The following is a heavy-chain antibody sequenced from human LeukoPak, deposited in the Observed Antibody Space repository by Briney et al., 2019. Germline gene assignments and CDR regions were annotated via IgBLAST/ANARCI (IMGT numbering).Heavy chain of an antibody. CDR2: INPNSGGT. CDR1: GYTFTGYY. V-gene: IGHV1-2*02. D-gene: IGHD3-22*01. Sequence: ASVKVSCKASGYTFTGYYMHWVRQAPGQGLEWRGWINPNSGGTNYAQKFQGRVTMTRDTSISTAYMELSRLRSDDTAVYYCARDYYDSSGWYCFDYWGQGTLVTVSS. J-gene: IGHJ4*02. CDR3: ARDYYDSSGWYCFDY.